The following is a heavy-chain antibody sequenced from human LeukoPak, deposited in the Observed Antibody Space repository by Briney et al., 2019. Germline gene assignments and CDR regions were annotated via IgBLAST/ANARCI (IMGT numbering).Heavy chain of an antibody. CDR2: FDPEDGET. CDR1: GYTLTELS. V-gene: IGHV1-24*01. J-gene: IGHJ4*02. D-gene: IGHD1-26*01. Sequence: ASVKVSCKVSGYTLTELSMHWVRQAPGKGLEWMGGFDPEDGETIYAQKFQGRVTMTEDTSTSTAYMELRSLRSDDTAVYYCGRGKGGSYIDYWGQGTLVTVSS. CDR3: GRGKGGSYIDY.